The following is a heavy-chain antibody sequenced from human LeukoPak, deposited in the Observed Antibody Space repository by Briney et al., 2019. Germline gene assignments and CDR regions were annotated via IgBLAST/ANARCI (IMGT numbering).Heavy chain of an antibody. CDR3: AELGITMIGGV. CDR2: ISSSGNTI. CDR1: GFTFSSYE. V-gene: IGHV3-48*03. J-gene: IGHJ6*04. Sequence: GGSLRLSCAASGFTFSSYEMNWVRQAPGKGLEGVSYISSSGNTIYYADSVKGRFPISRDNAKNSLYLQMNSLRAEDTAVYYCAELGITMIGGVWGKGTTVTISS. D-gene: IGHD3-10*02.